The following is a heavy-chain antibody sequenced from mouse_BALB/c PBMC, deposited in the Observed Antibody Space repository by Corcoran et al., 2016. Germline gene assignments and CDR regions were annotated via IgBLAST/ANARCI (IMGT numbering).Heavy chain of an antibody. CDR2: INPYNDGT. CDR3: ARCDSYFDV. V-gene: IGHV1S136*01. Sequence: EVQLQQSGPELVKPGASVKMSCKASGYKFTSYVMHWVKQKPGQCLEWIGYINPYNDGTKYNEKFKGKATLTSDKSSNTAYLQLSSLTSEDTAVYYCARCDSYFDVWGAGTTVTFSS. J-gene: IGHJ1*01. CDR1: GYKFTSYV.